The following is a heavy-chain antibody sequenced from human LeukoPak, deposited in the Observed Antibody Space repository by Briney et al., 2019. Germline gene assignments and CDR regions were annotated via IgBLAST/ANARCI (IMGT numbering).Heavy chain of an antibody. Sequence: GESLKISWKTSGYSFTTYWIGWGRQMPGKGLGLMGIIYPGDSNTKYSPSFQGQVTISADKSINTAYLQWSSLKASDTAMYYCARHIDYGNYNNWFDPWGQGTLVTVSS. CDR1: GYSFTTYW. CDR2: IYPGDSNT. J-gene: IGHJ5*02. D-gene: IGHD4-11*01. CDR3: ARHIDYGNYNNWFDP. V-gene: IGHV5-51*01.